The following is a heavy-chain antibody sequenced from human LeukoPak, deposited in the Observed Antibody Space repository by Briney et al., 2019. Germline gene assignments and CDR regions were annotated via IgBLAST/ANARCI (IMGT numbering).Heavy chain of an antibody. D-gene: IGHD5-12*01. CDR3: ARGSGYSGYDPIDY. CDR1: GFTFSSCA. V-gene: IGHV3-30-3*01. Sequence: GGSLRLSCAASGFTFSSCAMHWVRQAPGKGLEWVAVISYDGSNKYYADSVRGRFTISRDNSKNTLYLQMNSLRAEDTAVYYCARGSGYSGYDPIDYWGQGTLVTVSS. J-gene: IGHJ4*02. CDR2: ISYDGSNK.